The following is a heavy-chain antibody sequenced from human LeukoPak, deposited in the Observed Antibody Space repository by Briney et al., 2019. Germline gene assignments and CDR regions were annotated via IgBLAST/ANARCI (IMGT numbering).Heavy chain of an antibody. J-gene: IGHJ3*02. CDR2: IYYSGST. Sequence: SETLSLTCTVSGGSISSYYWSWIRQPPGKGLEWIGYIYYSGSTNYNPSLKSRVTISVDTSKNQFSLKLSSVTAADTAVYYCARAPLLPDIAPGAFDIWGQGTMVTVSS. CDR1: GGSISSYY. V-gene: IGHV4-59*01. CDR3: ARAPLLPDIAPGAFDI. D-gene: IGHD5-12*01.